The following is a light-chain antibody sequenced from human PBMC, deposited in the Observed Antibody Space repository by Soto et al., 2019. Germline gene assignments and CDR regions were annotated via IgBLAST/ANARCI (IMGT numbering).Light chain of an antibody. J-gene: IGLJ1*01. CDR2: DVT. CDR3: SSYKRSSIHV. Sequence: QSVLTQPASVSGSPGQSITISCTGTSSDVGGYNHVSWYQHYPGKAPKLIIYDVTNRPSGVSNRFSGSKSGNTASLTISGLQADYEADYFCSSYKRSSIHVFGTRTEVTVL. CDR1: SSDVGGYNH. V-gene: IGLV2-14*03.